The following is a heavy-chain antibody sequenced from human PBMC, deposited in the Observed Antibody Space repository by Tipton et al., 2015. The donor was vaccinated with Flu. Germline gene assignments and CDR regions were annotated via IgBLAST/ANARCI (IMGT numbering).Heavy chain of an antibody. V-gene: IGHV4-4*07. CDR2: MYTTGTT. CDR3: ARGSGSVTYVIFYF. Sequence: TLSLTCNVSGGSLSSFYWSWIRQPAGKGLEWIGRMYTTGTTKYNPSLKSRVTMSIDTSKKQFSLKLTSVTAADTAMYYCARGSGSVTYVIFYFWGQGTLVTVSS. J-gene: IGHJ4*02. D-gene: IGHD3-10*01. CDR1: GGSLSSFY.